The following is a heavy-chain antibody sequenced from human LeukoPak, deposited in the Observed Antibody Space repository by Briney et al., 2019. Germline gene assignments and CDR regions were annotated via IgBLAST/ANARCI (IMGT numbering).Heavy chain of an antibody. CDR3: ARDHLYYYDSSGHFDY. D-gene: IGHD3-22*01. V-gene: IGHV3-11*04. Sequence: GGSLRLSCAASGFTFSDYYMSWIRQAPGKGLEWVSYISSSGSTIYYADSVKGRFTISRDNAKNSLYLQMNSLRAEDTAVYYCARDHLYYYDSSGHFDYWGQGTLVTVSP. CDR2: ISSSGSTI. J-gene: IGHJ4*02. CDR1: GFTFSDYY.